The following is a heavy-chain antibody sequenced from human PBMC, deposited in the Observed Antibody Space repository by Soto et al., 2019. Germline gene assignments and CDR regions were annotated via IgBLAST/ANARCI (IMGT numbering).Heavy chain of an antibody. CDR1: GFTFNNYG. CDR2: IWNDGNGY. D-gene: IGHD6-13*01. Sequence: QVQLVESGGGVVQPGRSLRLSCAASGFTFNNYGMHWVRQAPGKGLEWVAVIWNDGNGYHYANSVKDRFSITRDNTKNTLYLQMSSLKVEDTAVYYWARRQISPPTRGTASAIGGMDVWGQGTTVTVSS. V-gene: IGHV3-33*01. J-gene: IGHJ6*02. CDR3: ARRQISPPTRGTASAIGGMDV.